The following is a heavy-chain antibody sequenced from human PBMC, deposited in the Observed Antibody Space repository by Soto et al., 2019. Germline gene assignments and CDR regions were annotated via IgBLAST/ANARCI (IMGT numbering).Heavy chain of an antibody. CDR3: ARRYYYDAFDI. CDR2: IYYSGST. V-gene: IGHV4-39*01. D-gene: IGHD3-22*01. CDR1: GGSISSSSYY. Sequence: QLQLQESGPGLVKPSETLSLTCTVSGGSISSSSYYWSWIRQPPGKGLEWIGSIYYSGSTYYNPSLKSRVTISVDTSKNQFSLKLSSVTAADTAVYYCARRYYYDAFDIWGQGTMVTVSS. J-gene: IGHJ3*02.